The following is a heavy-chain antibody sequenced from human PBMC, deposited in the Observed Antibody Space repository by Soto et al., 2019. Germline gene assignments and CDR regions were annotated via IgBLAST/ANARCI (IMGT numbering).Heavy chain of an antibody. J-gene: IGHJ6*02. Sequence: LRLSCAASGFTFSSYAMSWVRQAPGKGLEWVSAISGSGGSTYYADSVKGRFTISRDNSKNTLYLQMNSLRAEDTAAYYCAKHWGFWSGYYSDYYYYYGMDVWGQGTTVTVSS. D-gene: IGHD3-3*01. CDR3: AKHWGFWSGYYSDYYYYYGMDV. CDR2: ISGSGGST. V-gene: IGHV3-23*01. CDR1: GFTFSSYA.